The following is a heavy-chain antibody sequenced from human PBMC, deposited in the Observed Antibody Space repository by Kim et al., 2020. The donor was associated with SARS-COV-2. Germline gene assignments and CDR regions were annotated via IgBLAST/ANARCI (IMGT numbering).Heavy chain of an antibody. V-gene: IGHV1-69*01. Sequence: AQKFQGRVTITADESTSTAYMELSSLRSEDTAVYYCARGYSSSSSDWFDPWGQGTLVTVSS. J-gene: IGHJ5*02. CDR3: ARGYSSSSSDWFDP. D-gene: IGHD6-6*01.